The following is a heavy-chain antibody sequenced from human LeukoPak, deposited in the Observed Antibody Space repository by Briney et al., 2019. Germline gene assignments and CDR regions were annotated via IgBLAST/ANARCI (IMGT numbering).Heavy chain of an antibody. V-gene: IGHV4-34*01. CDR3: ARGEVRGVIQLSGYFDL. CDR1: GGSFSGYY. J-gene: IGHJ2*01. Sequence: SETLSLTCAVYGGSFSGYYWSWIRQPPGKGLEWIGEINHSGSTNYNPSLKSRVTISVDTSKNQFSLKLSSVTAADTAVYYCARGEVRGVIQLSGYFDLWGRGTLVTVSS. CDR2: INHSGST. D-gene: IGHD3-10*01.